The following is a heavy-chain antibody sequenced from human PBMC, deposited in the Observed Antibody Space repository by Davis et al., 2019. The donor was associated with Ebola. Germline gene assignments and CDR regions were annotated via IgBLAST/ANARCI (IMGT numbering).Heavy chain of an antibody. J-gene: IGHJ4*02. CDR1: GGSSSGYY. D-gene: IGHD6-19*01. V-gene: IGHV4-34*01. Sequence: SETLSLTCAVYGGSSSGYYWSWIRQPPGKGLEWIGEINHSGSTNYNPSLKSRVTISVDTSKNQFSLKLSSVTAADTAVYYCARDSGLVNGGYWGQGTLVTVSS. CDR3: ARDSGLVNGGY. CDR2: INHSGST.